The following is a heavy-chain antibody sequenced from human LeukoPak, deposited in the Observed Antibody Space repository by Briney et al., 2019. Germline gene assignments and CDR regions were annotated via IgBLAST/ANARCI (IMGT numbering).Heavy chain of an antibody. CDR3: ARSDVVTADWYFDI. Sequence: ASLRVSSKASLDTSSGYNIQWGRQAPGQRLWRGGTNNTDSGGTKYAQKFQGRVTVTRDTSISTAYMELTSLRFDDTAVYYCARSDVVTADWYFDIWGRGTLVTVSS. J-gene: IGHJ2*01. CDR2: NNTDSGGT. CDR1: LDTSSGYN. V-gene: IGHV1-2*02. D-gene: IGHD2-21*01.